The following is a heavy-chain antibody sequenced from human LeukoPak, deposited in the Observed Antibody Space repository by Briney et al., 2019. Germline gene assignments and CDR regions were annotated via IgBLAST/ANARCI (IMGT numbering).Heavy chain of an antibody. J-gene: IGHJ4*02. Sequence: GGSLRLSCAASGFTFSDYYMSWIRQAPGKGLEWVSYISSSGSTIYYADSVKGRFTISRANAKNSLYLQMNSLRAEDTAVYYCARSKPRYSGYDFDFDYWGQGTLVTVSS. D-gene: IGHD5-12*01. CDR1: GFTFSDYY. V-gene: IGHV3-11*01. CDR3: ARSKPRYSGYDFDFDY. CDR2: ISSSGSTI.